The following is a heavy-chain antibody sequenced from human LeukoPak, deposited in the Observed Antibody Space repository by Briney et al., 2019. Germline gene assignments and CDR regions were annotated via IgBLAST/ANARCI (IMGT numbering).Heavy chain of an antibody. CDR3: ARQTSYYSGSGSYYPGYYFDY. J-gene: IGHJ4*01. D-gene: IGHD3-10*01. V-gene: IGHV4-38-2*01. Sequence: PSETLSLNCAVSGYSINSGYYWGWIRQPPGKGLEWIGIIYHSGSTYYNPSLRSRVTISVDTSKNQFSLKLSSVTAADTAVYYCARQTSYYSGSGSYYPGYYFDYWGQGTLVTVSS. CDR2: IYHSGST. CDR1: GYSINSGYY.